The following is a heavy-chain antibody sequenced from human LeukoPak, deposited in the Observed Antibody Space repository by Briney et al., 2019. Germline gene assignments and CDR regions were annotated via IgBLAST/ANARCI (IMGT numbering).Heavy chain of an antibody. J-gene: IGHJ4*02. CDR2: ISYDGSNK. V-gene: IGHV3-30*03. CDR1: GFTFSSYG. D-gene: IGHD1-26*01. Sequence: GRSLRLSCAASGFTFSSYGMHWVRQAPGKGLEWVAVISYDGSNKYYADSVKGRFTISRDNSKNTLYLQMNSLRAEDTAVYYCARAPLGSYNKYYFDYWGQGTLVTVSS. CDR3: ARAPLGSYNKYYFDY.